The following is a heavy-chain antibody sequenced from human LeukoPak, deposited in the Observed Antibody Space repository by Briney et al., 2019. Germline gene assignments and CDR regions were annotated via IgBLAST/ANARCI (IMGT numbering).Heavy chain of an antibody. CDR3: AKDFYDEVSNWFDP. Sequence: GASLRLSCAASGFTFSSYAMSWVRQAPGKGLEWVSAISGSGGSTYYADSVKGRFTISRDNSKNTLYLQMNSLRAEDTAVYYCAKDFYDEVSNWFDPWGQGTLVTVSS. CDR1: GFTFSSYA. J-gene: IGHJ5*02. CDR2: ISGSGGST. V-gene: IGHV3-23*01. D-gene: IGHD2/OR15-2a*01.